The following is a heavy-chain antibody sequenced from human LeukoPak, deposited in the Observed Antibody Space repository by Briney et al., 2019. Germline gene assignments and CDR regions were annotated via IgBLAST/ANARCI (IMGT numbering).Heavy chain of an antibody. V-gene: IGHV1-2*02. J-gene: IGHJ4*02. CDR2: ISPTGGST. Sequence: ASVKVSCKAFGYTFTNNWMHWVRQAPGQGPEWMGLISPTGGSTAYAQKFQGRVTMTRDTSISTAYMELSRLRSDDTAVYYCARVYYDILTGYYHFDYWGQGTLVTVSS. CDR1: GYTFTNNW. D-gene: IGHD3-9*01. CDR3: ARVYYDILTGYYHFDY.